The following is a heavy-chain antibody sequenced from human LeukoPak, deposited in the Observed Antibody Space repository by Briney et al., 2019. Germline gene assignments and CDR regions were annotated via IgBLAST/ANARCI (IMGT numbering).Heavy chain of an antibody. V-gene: IGHV3-74*01. CDR2: INGDGSSA. D-gene: IGHD5-12*01. J-gene: IGHJ4*02. CDR1: GFTFSNFW. CDR3: ARIRYNDYDD. Sequence: GGSLRLSCAASGFTFSNFWMHWVRQAPGKGLVWVSRINGDGSSASYADSVKGRFTISRDNAKNTLFLQMRSLRAEDTAIYYCARIRYNDYDDWGQGTLVTVSS.